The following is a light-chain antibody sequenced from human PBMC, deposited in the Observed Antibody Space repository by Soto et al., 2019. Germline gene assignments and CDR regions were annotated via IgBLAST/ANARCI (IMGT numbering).Light chain of an antibody. V-gene: IGKV1-5*03. CDR2: KAS. J-gene: IGKJ2*01. CDR3: QQYNPNSMYI. CDR1: QSISTW. Sequence: DIQMTQSPSTLSESVGDRVTITCRASQSISTWLAWYQQKPGKAPKLLIYKASLLESGVPSRFSGSGSGTEFTLTLSSLQPDDVATYYCQQYNPNSMYIFGQGTKLQI.